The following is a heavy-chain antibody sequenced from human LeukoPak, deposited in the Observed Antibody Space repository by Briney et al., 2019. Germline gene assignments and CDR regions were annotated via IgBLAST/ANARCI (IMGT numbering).Heavy chain of an antibody. CDR1: GLGFSSHA. D-gene: IGHD3-10*01. CDR2: ISYDGRND. V-gene: IGHV3-30*04. CDR3: ARDFYFGSGDAFDI. J-gene: IGHJ3*02. Sequence: GRSLRLSCAASGLGFSSHAMLWVRQAPGEGLEWVAVISYDGRNDLYADSVKGRLTISRDYSRNTLSLQMNSLRVEDTAVYFCARDFYFGSGDAFDIWGQGTMVTVSS.